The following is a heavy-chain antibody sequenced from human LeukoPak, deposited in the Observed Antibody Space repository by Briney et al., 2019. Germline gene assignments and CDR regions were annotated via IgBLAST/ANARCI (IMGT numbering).Heavy chain of an antibody. CDR2: ISGSGGST. D-gene: IGHD2-15*01. Sequence: GGSLRLSCAASGFTFSTYAMTWVRQAPGKGLEWVSVISGSGGSTYYADSVKGRFTLSRDNSKNTLYMQMNSLRAEDTAVYYCAKSIGGVVVVAADYWGQGTLVTVSS. CDR3: AKSIGGVVVVAADY. J-gene: IGHJ4*02. CDR1: GFTFSTYA. V-gene: IGHV3-23*01.